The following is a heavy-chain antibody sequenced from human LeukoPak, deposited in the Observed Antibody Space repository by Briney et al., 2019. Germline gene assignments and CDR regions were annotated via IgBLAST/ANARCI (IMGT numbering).Heavy chain of an antibody. D-gene: IGHD3-10*01. CDR1: GFTFSSYW. Sequence: PGGSLRLSCAASGFTFSSYWMTWVRQAPGKGLEWVANLKPDGSDKYYVDSVKGRFTISRDNAKNSPYLQMNSLRAEDTAVYYCARDAYNYASESWGQGTLVTVSS. J-gene: IGHJ5*02. CDR2: LKPDGSDK. CDR3: ARDAYNYASES. V-gene: IGHV3-7*01.